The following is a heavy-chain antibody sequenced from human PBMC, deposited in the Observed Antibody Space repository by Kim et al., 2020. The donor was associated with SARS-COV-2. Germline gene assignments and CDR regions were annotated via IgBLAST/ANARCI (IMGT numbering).Heavy chain of an antibody. CDR2: ISGSGGST. V-gene: IGHV3-23*01. J-gene: IGHJ4*02. Sequence: GGSLRLSCAASGFTFSSYAMSWVRQAPGKGLEWVSAISGSGGSTYYADSVKGRFTISRDNSKNTLYLQMNSLRAEDTAVYYCAKGARFKDYGDSTLDYWGQGTLVTVSS. CDR1: GFTFSSYA. D-gene: IGHD4-17*01. CDR3: AKGARFKDYGDSTLDY.